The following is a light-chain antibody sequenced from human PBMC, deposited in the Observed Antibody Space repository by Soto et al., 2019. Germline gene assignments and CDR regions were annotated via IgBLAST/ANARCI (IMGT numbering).Light chain of an antibody. J-gene: IGLJ1*01. CDR1: SSDVGGYDL. V-gene: IGLV2-23*02. CDR3: CSYAGSGTYV. Sequence: QSALTQPASVSGSPGQSITISCTGTSSDVGGYDLVSWYQQHPGKAPKLMIYEVNRRPSGVSNRFSGSKFDNTASLTISGLQTDDEADYYCCSYAGSGTYVFGTGTKVTVL. CDR2: EVN.